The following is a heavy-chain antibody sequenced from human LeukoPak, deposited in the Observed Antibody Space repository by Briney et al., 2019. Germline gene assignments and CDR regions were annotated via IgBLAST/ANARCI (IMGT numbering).Heavy chain of an antibody. J-gene: IGHJ6*02. D-gene: IGHD6-19*01. Sequence: GGSLRLSCAASGFTFSDYYMSWIRQAPGKGLEWVSYISSSGSTIYYADSVKGRFTISRDNAKNSLYLQMNSLRAEDTAVYYCARDQAAVAGRLNVVTSYGMDVWGQGTTVTVSS. V-gene: IGHV3-11*04. CDR1: GFTFSDYY. CDR3: ARDQAAVAGRLNVVTSYGMDV. CDR2: ISSSGSTI.